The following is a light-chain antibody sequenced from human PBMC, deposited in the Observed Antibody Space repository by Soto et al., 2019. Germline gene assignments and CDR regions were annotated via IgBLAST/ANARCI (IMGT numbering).Light chain of an antibody. CDR3: QQLKSYPFT. V-gene: IGKV1-13*02. CDR2: DAS. CDR1: QGISSA. J-gene: IGKJ5*01. Sequence: AIQLTQSPSSLSASVGDRVSITCRASQGISSALAWYQHKPGKPPKILIYDASSLQSGVPSRFSGSESGTECTLTISSLQPKDFATYYCQQLKSYPFTFGQGTRLEIK.